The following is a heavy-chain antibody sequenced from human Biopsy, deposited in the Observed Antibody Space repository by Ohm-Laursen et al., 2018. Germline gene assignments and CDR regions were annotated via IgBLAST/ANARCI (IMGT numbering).Heavy chain of an antibody. CDR2: INAKTGGT. D-gene: IGHD3-22*01. Sequence: ASVKVSCNVSGYTFTGYHVHWVRQAPGQGLEWMGWINAKTGGTNYAQKFQGKVTMTRDTSISTAYVDLSSLRSDDTAVYYCTRGGYYYDSLAYYYWFDPWGQGTLVTVSS. CDR1: GYTFTGYH. J-gene: IGHJ5*02. CDR3: TRGGYYYDSLAYYYWFDP. V-gene: IGHV1-2*02.